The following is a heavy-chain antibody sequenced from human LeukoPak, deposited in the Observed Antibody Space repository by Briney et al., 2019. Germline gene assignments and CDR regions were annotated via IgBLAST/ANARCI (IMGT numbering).Heavy chain of an antibody. J-gene: IGHJ6*03. CDR1: GFTVSSNY. D-gene: IGHD4-23*01. CDR3: ARASFGNYYYYYYMDV. Sequence: GGSLRLSCAASGFTVSSNYMSWVRQAPGKGLEWVSVIYSGGSTYYADSVKGRFTISRVNSKNRRYLQLNSLRAEDTAVYYCARASFGNYYYYYYMDVWGKGTTVTVSS. CDR2: IYSGGST. V-gene: IGHV3-53*01.